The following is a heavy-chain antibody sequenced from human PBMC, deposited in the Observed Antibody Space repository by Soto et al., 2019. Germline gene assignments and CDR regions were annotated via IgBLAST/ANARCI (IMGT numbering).Heavy chain of an antibody. Sequence: QVQLQESGPGLVKPSETLSLTCTVSGGSISSYYWSWIRQPPGKGLEWIWYIYYSGSTNYNPSLKSRVTISVDTSKNQFSLKLSSVTAADTAVYYCARDRSSWYYGMDVWGQGTTVTVSS. CDR2: IYYSGST. D-gene: IGHD6-13*01. CDR3: ARDRSSWYYGMDV. J-gene: IGHJ6*02. CDR1: GGSISSYY. V-gene: IGHV4-59*01.